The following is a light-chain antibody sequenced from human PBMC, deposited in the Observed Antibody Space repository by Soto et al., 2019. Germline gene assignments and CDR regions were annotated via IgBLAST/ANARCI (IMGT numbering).Light chain of an antibody. Sequence: QSALTQPASVSGSPGQSITISCTGTSADVGAYNFVSWYQQRPGKAPKLLISAVSNRPSGVFNRFSGSKSGNTASLIISGLQAEDEADYYCSSYTSLPSYVFGTGTKVTVL. V-gene: IGLV2-14*03. CDR2: AVS. J-gene: IGLJ1*01. CDR1: SADVGAYNF. CDR3: SSYTSLPSYV.